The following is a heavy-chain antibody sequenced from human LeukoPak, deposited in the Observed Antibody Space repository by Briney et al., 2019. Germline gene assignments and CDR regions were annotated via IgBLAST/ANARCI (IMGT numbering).Heavy chain of an antibody. CDR1: GFTFSSYA. V-gene: IGHV3-23*01. J-gene: IGHJ4*02. CDR2: ISGSGGST. D-gene: IGHD3-16*02. Sequence: PGGSLRLSCAASGFTFSSYAMSWVRQAPGKGLEWVSAISGSGGSTYYADSVKGRFTISRDNSKNTLYLQMNSLRAEDTAVYYCAKTPVYAYVWGSYRYPTAGFDYWGQGTLVTVSS. CDR3: AKTPVYAYVWGSYRYPTAGFDY.